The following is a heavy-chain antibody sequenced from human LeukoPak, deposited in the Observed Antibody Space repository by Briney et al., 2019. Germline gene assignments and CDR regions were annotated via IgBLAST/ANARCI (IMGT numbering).Heavy chain of an antibody. CDR2: VNRDGSET. J-gene: IGHJ4*02. V-gene: IGHV3-7*03. CDR3: ARDYRGSGEVGETGPLDY. D-gene: IGHD1-14*01. Sequence: GGSLRLSCAASGFALSSHWMTWVRQVPGRGPEWVANVNRDGSETYYLDSVKGRFTISRDNAKNSLYLQMNSLRAEDTAVYYCARDYRGSGEVGETGPLDYWGQGTLVTVSS. CDR1: GFALSSHW.